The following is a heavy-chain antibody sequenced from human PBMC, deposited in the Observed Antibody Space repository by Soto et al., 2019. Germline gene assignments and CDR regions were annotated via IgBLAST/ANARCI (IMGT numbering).Heavy chain of an antibody. J-gene: IGHJ5*02. Sequence: PSETLSLTCAVYGGSFSGYYWSWIRQPPGRGLEWIGEINHSGSTNYNPSLKSRVTISVDTSKNQFSLKLSSVTAADTAVYYCARGLYSSSWYWFDPWGQGTLVTVSS. CDR1: GGSFSGYY. CDR2: INHSGST. CDR3: ARGLYSSSWYWFDP. V-gene: IGHV4-34*01. D-gene: IGHD6-13*01.